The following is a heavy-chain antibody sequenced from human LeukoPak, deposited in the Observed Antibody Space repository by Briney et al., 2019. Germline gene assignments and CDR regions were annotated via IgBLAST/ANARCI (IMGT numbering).Heavy chain of an antibody. CDR2: IRSKAYGGTT. Sequence: GGSLRLSCTASGFTFGDYAMSWVRQAPGKGLEWVGFIRSKAYGGTTEYAASVKARFTISRDDSKSIAYLQMNSLKTEDTAVYYRTGGPYYFDYWGQGTLVTVSS. J-gene: IGHJ4*02. CDR1: GFTFGDYA. D-gene: IGHD3-16*01. V-gene: IGHV3-49*04. CDR3: TGGPYYFDY.